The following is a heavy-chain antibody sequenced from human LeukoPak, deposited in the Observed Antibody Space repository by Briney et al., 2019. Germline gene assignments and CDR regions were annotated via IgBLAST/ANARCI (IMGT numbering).Heavy chain of an antibody. D-gene: IGHD2-21*01. Sequence: GASVTVSYKPSRYTFTPYYMLWVRQAPRQRREGMGWINRKSGGTNYAQKLQGRVTMTRDTSISTAYMELSRLRSDDTAVYYCARGRPIIVVDVWYFDLWGRGTLVTVSS. V-gene: IGHV1-2*02. CDR3: ARGRPIIVVDVWYFDL. J-gene: IGHJ2*01. CDR2: INRKSGGT. CDR1: RYTFTPYY.